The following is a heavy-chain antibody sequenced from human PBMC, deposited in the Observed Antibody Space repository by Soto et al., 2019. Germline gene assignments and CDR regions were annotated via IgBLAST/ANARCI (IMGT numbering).Heavy chain of an antibody. D-gene: IGHD3-10*01. CDR2: ISGGGDTT. CDR1: GFTFNNYA. Sequence: EVQLLESGGGLVQPGGSLRLSCAASGFTFNNYAMTWVSQAPGKGLEWVSAISGGGDTTSYADSVKGRFTVSRDGSKNSLYLQKSSLRAEDTALYYCSKGRGGSGSLTPRVDFWGQGTLVTFSS. CDR3: SKGRGGSGSLTPRVDF. V-gene: IGHV3-23*01. J-gene: IGHJ4*02.